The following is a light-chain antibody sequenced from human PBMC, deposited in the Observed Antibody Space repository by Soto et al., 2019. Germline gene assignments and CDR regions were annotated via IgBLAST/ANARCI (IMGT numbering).Light chain of an antibody. Sequence: DIQMTQSPSSLSASVGDRVTITCRASQSISSSLNWYQQKPGKAPKLLIYAASSLQSGVPSRFSGSGSGTDFTLTISNLQPADFATYYCQQSYSTPMYTFGHGTKLEIK. J-gene: IGKJ2*01. CDR2: AAS. CDR3: QQSYSTPMYT. V-gene: IGKV1-39*01. CDR1: QSISSS.